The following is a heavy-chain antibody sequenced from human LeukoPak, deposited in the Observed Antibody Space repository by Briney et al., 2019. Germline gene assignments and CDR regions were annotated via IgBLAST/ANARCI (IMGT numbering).Heavy chain of an antibody. CDR3: AKDMRHRDGYNFPQYYFDY. D-gene: IGHD5-24*01. CDR2: ISSSGNYI. J-gene: IGHJ4*02. CDR1: GFTFSSYS. Sequence: GGSLRLSCAASGFTFSSYSMNWVRQAPGKGLEWVSSISSSGNYIYYADSVKGRFTISRDNAKNSLYLQMNSLRAEDTALYYCAKDMRHRDGYNFPQYYFDYWGQGTLVTVSS. V-gene: IGHV3-21*04.